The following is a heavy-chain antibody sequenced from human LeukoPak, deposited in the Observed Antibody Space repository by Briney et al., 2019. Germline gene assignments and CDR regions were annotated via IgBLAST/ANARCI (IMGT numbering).Heavy chain of an antibody. V-gene: IGHV1-18*01. D-gene: IGHD3-3*01. CDR3: ARADYDLYYFDY. CDR1: GYTFTSYG. J-gene: IGHJ4*02. Sequence: ASVKVSCKASGYTFTSYGISWVRQAPGQGLEWTGWISAYNGNTNYAQKLQGRVTMTTDTSTSTAYMELRSLRSDDTAVYYCARADYDLYYFDYWGQGTLVTVSS. CDR2: ISAYNGNT.